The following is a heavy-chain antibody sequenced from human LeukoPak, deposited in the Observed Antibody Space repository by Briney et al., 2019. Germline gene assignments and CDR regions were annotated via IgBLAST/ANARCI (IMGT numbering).Heavy chain of an antibody. CDR1: GGSFSGYY. D-gene: IGHD3-10*01. CDR2: INHSGST. J-gene: IGHJ5*02. Sequence: PSETLSLTCAVYGGSFSGYYWSWIRQPPGKGLEWIGEINHSGSTNYNPSLKSRVTISVDTSKNQFSLKLSSVTAADTAVYYCARGLSRAYYYGSGSYANWFDPWGLGTLVTVSS. V-gene: IGHV4-34*01. CDR3: ARGLSRAYYYGSGSYANWFDP.